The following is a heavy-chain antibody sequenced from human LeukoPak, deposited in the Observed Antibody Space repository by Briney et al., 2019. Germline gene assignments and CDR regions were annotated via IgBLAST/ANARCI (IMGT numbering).Heavy chain of an antibody. CDR2: IYYSGST. V-gene: IGHV4-59*01. CDR1: GGSISSYY. CDR3: ARTYCSGGSCYSLDY. J-gene: IGHJ4*02. Sequence: SETLSLTCTVSGGSISSYYWSWIRQPPGKGLEWTGYIYYSGSTNYNPSLKSRVTISVDTSKNQFSLKLSSVTAADTAVYYCARTYCSGGSCYSLDYWGQGTLVTVSS. D-gene: IGHD2-15*01.